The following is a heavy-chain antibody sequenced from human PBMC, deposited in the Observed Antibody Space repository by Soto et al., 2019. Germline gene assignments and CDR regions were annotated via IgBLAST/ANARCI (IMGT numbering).Heavy chain of an antibody. D-gene: IGHD3-16*01. Sequence: EVQLVESGGGLVQPGGSLRLSCEASGFTFSTYTMNWVRQAPGKGLEWVSYISGAGTIYYADSVKGRFTISRDNAKDSLYLQMNSLRGGGTGVYYCAKEWGSFDHWGQGTLVTVSS. J-gene: IGHJ4*02. CDR1: GFTFSTYT. CDR3: AKEWGSFDH. CDR2: ISGAGTI. V-gene: IGHV3-48*01.